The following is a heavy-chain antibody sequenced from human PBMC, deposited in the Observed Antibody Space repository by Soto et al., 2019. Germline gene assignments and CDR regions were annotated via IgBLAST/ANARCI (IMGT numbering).Heavy chain of an antibody. CDR2: IYYTGIT. D-gene: IGHD6-19*01. J-gene: IGHJ4*02. CDR1: GGSISSSSYY. Sequence: QLHLQESGPGLVKPSETLSLTCTVSGGSISSSSYYWGWIRQPPGKGLEWIGSIYYTGITHYNPSLKSRATISIYTSKNQFSLNLNSVTATDTAVYYCARPARQDTVAGNYWGQGTLVTVSS. V-gene: IGHV4-39*01. CDR3: ARPARQDTVAGNY.